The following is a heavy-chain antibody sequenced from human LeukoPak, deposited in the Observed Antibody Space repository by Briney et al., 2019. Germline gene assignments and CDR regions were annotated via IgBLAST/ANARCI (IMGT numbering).Heavy chain of an antibody. CDR3: EISDAFDI. CDR1: GYTFTSYY. J-gene: IGHJ3*02. V-gene: IGHV1-46*01. Sequence: ASVKVSCKASGYTFTSYYMHWVRQAPGQGLEWMGIINPSGGSTSYAQKFQERVTITRDMSTSTAYMELSSLRSEDTAVYYCEISDAFDIWGQGTMVTVSS. CDR2: INPSGGST.